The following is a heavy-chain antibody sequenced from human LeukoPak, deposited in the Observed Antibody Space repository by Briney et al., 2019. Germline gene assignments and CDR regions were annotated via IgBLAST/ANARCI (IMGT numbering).Heavy chain of an antibody. D-gene: IGHD3-22*01. CDR2: ISAYNGNT. CDR3: ARDGYYYDSSGYYFFHY. CDR1: GYTFTSYG. V-gene: IGHV1-18*01. Sequence: ASVKVSCKASGYTFTSYGISWVRQAPGQGREWMGWISAYNGNTNYAQKLQGRVTMTTDTSTSTAYMELRSLRSDDTAVYYCARDGYYYDSSGYYFFHYWGQRTLVTVSS. J-gene: IGHJ4*02.